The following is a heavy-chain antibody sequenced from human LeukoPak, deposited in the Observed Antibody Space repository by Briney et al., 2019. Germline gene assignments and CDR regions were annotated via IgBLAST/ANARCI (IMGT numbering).Heavy chain of an antibody. CDR1: GFTFSNYW. CDR2: IKTDGSEK. J-gene: IGHJ6*03. V-gene: IGHV3-7*01. D-gene: IGHD6-25*01. CDR3: ARFAAGGSYYYYMDV. Sequence: GGSLRLSCEGSGFTFSNYWMGWVRQAPGKGLQWVANIKTDGSEKYYVDSVKGRFTISRDNAKNSLYLQMNSLRADDTAVYYCARFAAGGSYYYYMDVWGKGTTVTVSS.